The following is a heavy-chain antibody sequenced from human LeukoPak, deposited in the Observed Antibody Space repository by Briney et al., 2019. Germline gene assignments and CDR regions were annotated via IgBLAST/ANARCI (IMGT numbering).Heavy chain of an antibody. CDR3: AENRAPYSSSWSDY. CDR2: ISYDGSNK. Sequence: GGSLRLSCAASGFTFSSYGMHWVRQAPGKGLEWVAVISYDGSNKYYADTVKGRFTISRDNSKNTLYLQMNSLRAEDTAVYYCAENRAPYSSSWSDYWGQGTLVTVSS. V-gene: IGHV3-30*18. J-gene: IGHJ4*02. D-gene: IGHD6-13*01. CDR1: GFTFSSYG.